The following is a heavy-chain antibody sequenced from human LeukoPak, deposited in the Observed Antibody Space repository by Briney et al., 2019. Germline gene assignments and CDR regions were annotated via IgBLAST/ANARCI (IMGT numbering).Heavy chain of an antibody. CDR3: ARRESKWLVNAGGFDY. J-gene: IGHJ4*02. V-gene: IGHV4-38-2*02. CDR2: IYHSGST. D-gene: IGHD6-19*01. CDR1: GYSISSGSY. Sequence: PSETLSLTCTVSGYSISSGSYWGWIRQPPGKGLQWIATIYHSGSTNYNPSLKSRVTISVDTSKNQFSLKLSSVTAADTAVYYCARRESKWLVNAGGFDYWGQGTLVTVSS.